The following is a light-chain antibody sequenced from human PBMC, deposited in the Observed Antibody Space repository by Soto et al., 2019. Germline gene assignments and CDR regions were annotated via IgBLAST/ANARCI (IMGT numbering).Light chain of an antibody. V-gene: IGLV2-8*01. Sequence: QSALTQPPSASGSPGQSVTISCTGTSRDIGSYDFVAWYQQHPGKAPKLIIYEVTKRPSGVPDRFSGSKSGNTASLTVSGLQAEDEADYFCKSYAGSNTYVFGSGTKLTVL. CDR3: KSYAGSNTYV. CDR1: SRDIGSYDF. CDR2: EVT. J-gene: IGLJ1*01.